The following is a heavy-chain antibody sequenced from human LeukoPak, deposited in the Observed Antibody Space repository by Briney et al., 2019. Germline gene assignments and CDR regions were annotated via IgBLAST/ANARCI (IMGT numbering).Heavy chain of an antibody. Sequence: GRSLRLSCAASGFFFRSYGMHGVREAPGKGLERVAVIWNDGSEKYFVESVTGRFTLSRDNSNNTLYLQIDTLRAEDTAVYYCAKDTSASIYYMEVWGKGTTVTVSS. CDR1: GFFFRSYG. J-gene: IGHJ6*03. CDR3: AKDTSASIYYMEV. CDR2: IWNDGSEK. D-gene: IGHD2-2*01. V-gene: IGHV3-33*06.